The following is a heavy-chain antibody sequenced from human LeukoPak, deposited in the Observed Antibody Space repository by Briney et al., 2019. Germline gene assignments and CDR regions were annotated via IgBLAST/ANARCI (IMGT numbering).Heavy chain of an antibody. J-gene: IGHJ5*02. CDR3: ARTVVPAAIWFEP. V-gene: IGHV3-21*01. Sequence: PGGSLRLPCPASRLTFSRYSMNWVRQAPGKGVEWVSSISSSSSYIHYADSVKGRFTISRDNAKDTLYLQMTSLRAEDTAVNYGARTVVPAAIWFEPWGQGTLVTAAS. CDR2: ISSSSSYI. D-gene: IGHD2-2*01. CDR1: RLTFSRYS.